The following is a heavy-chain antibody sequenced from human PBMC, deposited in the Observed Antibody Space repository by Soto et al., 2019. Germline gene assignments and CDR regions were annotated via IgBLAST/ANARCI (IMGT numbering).Heavy chain of an antibody. CDR1: GYTFTRYE. V-gene: IGHV1-8*01. Sequence: ASLKVSCKSSGYTFTRYEINWVRQATGQVLEWMGWMNPNSGNTGYAQKFQGRVTMTRNTSISTAYMELSSLRSEDTAVYYCARPLGPYYDFWSGYSYYYGMDVWGQGTTGTVSS. CDR2: MNPNSGNT. CDR3: ARPLGPYYDFWSGYSYYYGMDV. J-gene: IGHJ6*02. D-gene: IGHD3-3*01.